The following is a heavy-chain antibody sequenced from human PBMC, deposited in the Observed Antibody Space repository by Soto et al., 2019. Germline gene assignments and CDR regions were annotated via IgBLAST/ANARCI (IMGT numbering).Heavy chain of an antibody. D-gene: IGHD3-22*01. Sequence: GRSLRLSCAASGFTFSSYAMHWVRQAPGKGLEWVAVISYDGSNKYYADSVKGRFTISRDNSKNTLYLQMNSLRAEDTAVYYCARDSYDSSGYYGKYYYYGMDVWGQGTTVTVSS. J-gene: IGHJ6*02. CDR1: GFTFSSYA. V-gene: IGHV3-30-3*01. CDR3: ARDSYDSSGYYGKYYYYGMDV. CDR2: ISYDGSNK.